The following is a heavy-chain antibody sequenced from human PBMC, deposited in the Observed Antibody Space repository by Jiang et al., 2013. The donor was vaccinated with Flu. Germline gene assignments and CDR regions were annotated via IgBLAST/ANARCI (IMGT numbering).Heavy chain of an antibody. CDR1: GYIFNTYA. D-gene: IGHD1-26*01. J-gene: IGHJ1*01. Sequence: KKPGASVKVSCKASGYIFNTYAMNWVRQAPGQGLEWMGWINTNTGNPTYAQAFTGRFVFSLDTSVSTTYLQISSLKAEDTAVYYCARRYSGSLLPLQYWGQGTLVTVSS. CDR2: INTNTGNP. V-gene: IGHV7-4-1*02. CDR3: ARRYSGSLLPLQY.